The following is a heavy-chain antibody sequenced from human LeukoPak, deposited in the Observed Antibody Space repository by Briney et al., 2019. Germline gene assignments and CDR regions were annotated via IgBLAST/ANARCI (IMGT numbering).Heavy chain of an antibody. CDR2: IGTRGYYT. CDR1: GFTFRNYA. D-gene: IGHD2-21*02. J-gene: IGHJ4*02. Sequence: GGSLRLSCTTSGFTFRNYAMHWVRQAPGKGLEWVSSIGTRGYYTYYADSVKGRFTISRDNADNSLYLQMNSLSAEDTAVYYCARGGGGDPFYFDYWGQGTLVTVSS. CDR3: ARGGGGDPFYFDY. V-gene: IGHV3-21*06.